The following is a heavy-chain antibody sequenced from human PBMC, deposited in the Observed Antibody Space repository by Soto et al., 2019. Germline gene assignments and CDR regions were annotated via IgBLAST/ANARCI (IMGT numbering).Heavy chain of an antibody. CDR2: INPNSGGT. D-gene: IGHD6-6*01. J-gene: IGHJ6*02. CDR3: ARDKEEAARPPPYYYYGMDV. Sequence: GASVKVSCKASGYTFTGYYMHWVRQAPGQGLEWMGWINPNSGGTNYAQKFQGWVTMTRDTSISTAYMELSRLRSDDTAVYYCARDKEEAARPPPYYYYGMDVWGQGTTVTVSS. V-gene: IGHV1-2*04. CDR1: GYTFTGYY.